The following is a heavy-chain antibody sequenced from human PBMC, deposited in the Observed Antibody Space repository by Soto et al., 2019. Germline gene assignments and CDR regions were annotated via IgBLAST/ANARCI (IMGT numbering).Heavy chain of an antibody. CDR1: DYTFTSYG. J-gene: IGHJ3*02. D-gene: IGHD2-15*01. V-gene: IGHV1-18*01. CDR2: ISAYNGNT. CDR3: ASDWVVAATVRGDAFDI. Sequence: QVQLVQSGAEVTKPGASVKVYCKASDYTFTSYGISWARQAPGQGLEWVGWISAYNGNTNYAKKLQAKVTMTTDSFPSTAYMELRSLRSDDTAVYCSASDWVVAATVRGDAFDIWGERTMVTVSS.